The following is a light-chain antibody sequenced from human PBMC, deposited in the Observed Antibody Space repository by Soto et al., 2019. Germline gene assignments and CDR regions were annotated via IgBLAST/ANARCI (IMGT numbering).Light chain of an antibody. Sequence: EIVMTQSPGTLSVSPGERATLSCRASQSVGINLAWYQQKPGQAPRLLMYGASTRATGIPARFSGNGSGTEFTLTISSLQSADFGSYYCQQYDNWPLTFGGGTKVDIK. J-gene: IGKJ4*01. CDR3: QQYDNWPLT. CDR2: GAS. V-gene: IGKV3-15*01. CDR1: QSVGIN.